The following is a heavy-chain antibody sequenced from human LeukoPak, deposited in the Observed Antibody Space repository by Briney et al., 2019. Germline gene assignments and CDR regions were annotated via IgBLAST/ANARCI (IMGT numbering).Heavy chain of an antibody. CDR1: GFTFRSYD. CDR2: IGTAGEI. J-gene: IGHJ4*02. CDR3: ARGAERTGYNY. Sequence: GGSLRLSCAASGFTFRSYDMHWVRQATGKGLEWVSGIGTAGEIYYPGSVKGRFTISRENAKNSLYLQMNSLRAEDTAVYYCARGAERTGYNYWGQGILVTVSS. D-gene: IGHD3-9*01. V-gene: IGHV3-13*01.